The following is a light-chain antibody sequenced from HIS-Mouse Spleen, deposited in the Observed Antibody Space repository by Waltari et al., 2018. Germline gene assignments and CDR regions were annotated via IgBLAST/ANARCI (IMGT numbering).Light chain of an antibody. CDR3: QAWDSSTANVV. CDR2: QDS. Sequence: SYELTQPPSVPVSPGQTASITCSGDKLGEKYACCYQQKPGQSPVLVIYQDSKRPSGIPERFSGSNSGNTATLTISGTQAMDEADYYCQAWDSSTANVVFGGGTKLTVL. V-gene: IGLV3-1*01. J-gene: IGLJ2*01. CDR1: KLGEKY.